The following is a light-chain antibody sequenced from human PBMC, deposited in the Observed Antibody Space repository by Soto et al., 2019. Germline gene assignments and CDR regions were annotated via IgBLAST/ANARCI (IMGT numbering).Light chain of an antibody. CDR2: KAS. CDR3: XQXDNYPWT. Sequence: DIQMTQSPSTLSASVGDRVTITCRASQSISNWLAWYQQRPGQAPKLLIYKASTLESGVPSRFSGSGSGTEFTLXISTXQPDDSATXXCXQXDNYPWTFGQGTKVEIK. J-gene: IGKJ1*01. CDR1: QSISNW. V-gene: IGKV1-5*03.